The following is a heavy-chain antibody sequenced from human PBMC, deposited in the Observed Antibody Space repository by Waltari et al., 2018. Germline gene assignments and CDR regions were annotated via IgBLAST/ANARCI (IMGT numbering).Heavy chain of an antibody. CDR2: CYHSGST. V-gene: IGHV4-38-2*01. D-gene: IGHD4-17*01. J-gene: IGHJ2*01. CDR3: ASLTTVVRSYWYFDL. Sequence: QVQLQESGPGLVKPSETLSLTCAVSGYSISSGYYWGWIRQPPGKGLEWIGSCYHSGSTYYTPSLKSRVTMSVDPSKNQFSLKLSSVTAADTAVYYCASLTTVVRSYWYFDLWGRGTLVTVSS. CDR1: GYSISSGYY.